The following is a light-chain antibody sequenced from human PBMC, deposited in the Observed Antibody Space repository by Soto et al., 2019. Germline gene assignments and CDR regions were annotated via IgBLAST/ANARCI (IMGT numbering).Light chain of an antibody. CDR2: GAS. J-gene: IGKJ1*01. V-gene: IGKV3-15*01. CDR3: QQYNNWPPVT. Sequence: DMVMTQSPATLSVSPGERATLSCRASQSVSSNLAWYQQKPGQAPRLLIYGASTRATGIPARFSGSGSGTEFTLTISSLQSEDFAVYYCQQYNNWPPVTFGQGTKVDIK. CDR1: QSVSSN.